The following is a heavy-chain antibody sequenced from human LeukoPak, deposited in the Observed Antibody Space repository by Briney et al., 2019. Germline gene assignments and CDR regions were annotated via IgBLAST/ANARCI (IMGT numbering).Heavy chain of an antibody. V-gene: IGHV3-64*04. J-gene: IGHJ5*02. CDR1: GFTFSSYA. CDR3: ARGRIQLWSNWFDP. D-gene: IGHD5-18*01. Sequence: GGSLRLSCSASGFTFSSYAMHWVRQAPGKGLEYVSAISSNGGSTYYADSVKGRFTISRDNSKNTLYLQMNSLRAEDTAVYYCARGRIQLWSNWFDPWGQGTLVTVSS. CDR2: ISSNGGST.